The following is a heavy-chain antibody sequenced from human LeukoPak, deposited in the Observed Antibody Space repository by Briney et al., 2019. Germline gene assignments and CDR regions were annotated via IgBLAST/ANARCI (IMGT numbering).Heavy chain of an antibody. CDR2: IITYYGTT. J-gene: IGHJ4*02. CDR1: GNSFISFA. CDR3: ARDAAAHGLFDY. V-gene: IGHV1-18*01. Sequence: SGNSFISFAISWVRQAPGQELEWMGWIITYYGTTNYAQKFQGRVTMTRDVSTSTVYVDLISLRSEDTAVYYCARDAAAHGLFDYWGQGTLVTVSS. D-gene: IGHD6-13*01.